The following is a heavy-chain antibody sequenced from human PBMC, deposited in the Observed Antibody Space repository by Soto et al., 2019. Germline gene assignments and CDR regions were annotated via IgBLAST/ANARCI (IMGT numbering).Heavy chain of an antibody. CDR1: GFIFSSYS. V-gene: IGHV3-48*01. J-gene: IGHJ4*02. CDR3: AREREPVDS. Sequence: PGGSLRLSCVASGFIFSSYSMNWVRQAPGKGLEWVSYISGGSSTIYYADSVKGRFTISRDNAKNSLYLQMNSLRAEDTAVYYCAREREPVDSWGQGTLVTVSS. CDR2: ISGGSSTI.